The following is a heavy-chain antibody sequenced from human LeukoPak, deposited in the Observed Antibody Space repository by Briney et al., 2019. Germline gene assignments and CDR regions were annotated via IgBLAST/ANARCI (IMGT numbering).Heavy chain of an antibody. CDR2: IYARDSDT. CDR1: GYSFTNYW. Sequence: GESLNISCKGSGYSFTNYWITWVRQTPGKGLEWMGIIYARDSDTRYSPSFQGQVTISVDKSINTAYLQWSSLEASDTGMYYCARRESITAAPFDSWGQGILVTVSS. V-gene: IGHV5-51*01. CDR3: ARRESITAAPFDS. J-gene: IGHJ4*02. D-gene: IGHD2-2*01.